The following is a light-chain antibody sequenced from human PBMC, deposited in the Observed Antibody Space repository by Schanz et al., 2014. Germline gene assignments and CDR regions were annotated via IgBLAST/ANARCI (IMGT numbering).Light chain of an antibody. Sequence: QSALTQPPSASGSLGQSVTISCTGTSSDVGGYNYVSWYQQHPGKAPKLMIYEVTKRPSGVSNRFSGSESGNTASLTISGLQAEDEAGYYCCSYAGSDSWVFGGGTKLTVL. CDR1: SSDVGGYNY. V-gene: IGLV2-8*01. CDR2: EVT. CDR3: CSYAGSDSWV. J-gene: IGLJ2*01.